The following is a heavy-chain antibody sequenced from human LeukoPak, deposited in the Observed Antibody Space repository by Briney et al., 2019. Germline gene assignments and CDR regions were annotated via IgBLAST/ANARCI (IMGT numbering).Heavy chain of an antibody. CDR3: RIVVVTADWYFDL. J-gene: IGHJ2*01. Sequence: SVTVSCTASGGTFSIYAISWVRQAPGQGLEWMGGIIPIFGTANYAQKFQGRVTITADESTSTAYMELSSLRSEDTAVYYCRIVVVTADWYFDLWGRGTLVTVSS. CDR1: GGTFSIYA. D-gene: IGHD3-22*01. CDR2: IIPIFGTA. V-gene: IGHV1-69*13.